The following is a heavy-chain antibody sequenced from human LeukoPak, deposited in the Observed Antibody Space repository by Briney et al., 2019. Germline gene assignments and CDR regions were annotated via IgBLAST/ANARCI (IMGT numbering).Heavy chain of an antibody. CDR1: GGTFSSYA. V-gene: IGHV1-69*01. D-gene: IGHD5-24*01. Sequence: SVKVSCKASGGTFSSYAISWVRQAPGQGLEWMGGIIPIFGTANYAQKFQGRVTITADESTSTAYMELSSLRSEDTAVYYCARGGVEMAPIPSYLDLWGRGTLVTVSS. CDR3: ARGGVEMAPIPSYLDL. J-gene: IGHJ2*01. CDR2: IIPIFGTA.